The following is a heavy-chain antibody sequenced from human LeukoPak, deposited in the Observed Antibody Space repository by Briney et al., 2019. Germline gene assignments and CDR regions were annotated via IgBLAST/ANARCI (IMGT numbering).Heavy chain of an antibody. V-gene: IGHV4-59*08. CDR1: GGSISSHY. CDR2: IYYSGST. D-gene: IGHD2-21*02. Sequence: PSETLSLTCTVSGGSISSHYWSWIRQPPGKGLEWIGYIYYSGSTNYNPSLKSRVTISVDTSKNQFSLKLSSVTAADTAVYHCASEPRVTATWGQGTLVTVSS. J-gene: IGHJ5*02. CDR3: ASEPRVTAT.